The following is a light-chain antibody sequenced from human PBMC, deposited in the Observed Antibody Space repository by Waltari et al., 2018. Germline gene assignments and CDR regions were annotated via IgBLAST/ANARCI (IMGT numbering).Light chain of an antibody. CDR2: QDK. CDR3: QAWDSSTVV. J-gene: IGLJ2*01. CDR1: NLGRKY. Sequence: SYELTQPPSVSVSPGQRASITCSAENLGRKYVCWYQQKPGQSPFLIIYQDKEPPSGMPGRVSGSNSGDTAALTVSGTQAMDEGDYYGQAWDSSTVVFGGGTKLTVL. V-gene: IGLV3-1*01.